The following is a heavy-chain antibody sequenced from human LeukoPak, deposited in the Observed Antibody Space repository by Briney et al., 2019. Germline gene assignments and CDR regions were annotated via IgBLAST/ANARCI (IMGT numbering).Heavy chain of an antibody. CDR3: AKFGSSSWSRVFDP. CDR1: GFTFNNNA. CDR2: ISATGGAT. V-gene: IGHV3-23*01. J-gene: IGHJ5*02. Sequence: GGSLRLSCAVSGFTFNNNAMSWVRQAPGKGLECVSAISATGGATYYADSVKGRITISRDNSKSTLYLQMNSLRAEDTAVYYCAKFGSSSWSRVFDPWGQGTLVTVSS. D-gene: IGHD2-2*01.